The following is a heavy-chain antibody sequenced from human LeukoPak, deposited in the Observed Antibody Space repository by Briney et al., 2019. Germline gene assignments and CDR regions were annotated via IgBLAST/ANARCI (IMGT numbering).Heavy chain of an antibody. J-gene: IGHJ4*02. CDR1: GGSISSSNW. CDR3: ARTSIAARLFDY. D-gene: IGHD6-6*01. CDR2: IYHSGST. V-gene: IGHV4-4*02. Sequence: PSGTLSLTCAVSGGSISSSNWWSWVRQPPGKGLEWIGEIYHSGSTNYNPSLKSRDAISVDKSKNQFSLKLSSVTAADTAVYYCARTSIAARLFDYWGQGTLVTVSS.